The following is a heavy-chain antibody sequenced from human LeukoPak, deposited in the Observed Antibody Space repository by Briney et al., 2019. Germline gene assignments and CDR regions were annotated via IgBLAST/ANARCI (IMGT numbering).Heavy chain of an antibody. CDR3: ARGRSITLLRGVAMSDGFDI. V-gene: IGHV3-7*05. J-gene: IGHJ3*02. CDR1: GFTFRNYW. D-gene: IGHD3-10*01. CDR2: IKQDGSES. Sequence: GGSLRLSCAASGFTFRNYWMSWVRQAPGKGLEWVANIKQDGSESYYVDSVKGRFTISRDNAENSLYLQMNSLRAEDTAVYYCARGRSITLLRGVAMSDGFDIWGQGAMVAVSS.